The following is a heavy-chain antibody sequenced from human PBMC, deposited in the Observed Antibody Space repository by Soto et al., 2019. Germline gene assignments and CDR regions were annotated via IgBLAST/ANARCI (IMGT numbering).Heavy chain of an antibody. V-gene: IGHV3-23*01. CDR2: ISGSGGST. J-gene: IGHJ3*02. D-gene: IGHD6-19*01. Sequence: GGSLRLSCAASGFTFSSYAMSWVRQAPGKGLEWVSAISGSGGSTYYADSVKGRFTISRDNSKNTLYLQMNSLRAEDGAVYSCEKDLPASGGVDAFDIWGQGTMVTVSS. CDR3: EKDLPASGGVDAFDI. CDR1: GFTFSSYA.